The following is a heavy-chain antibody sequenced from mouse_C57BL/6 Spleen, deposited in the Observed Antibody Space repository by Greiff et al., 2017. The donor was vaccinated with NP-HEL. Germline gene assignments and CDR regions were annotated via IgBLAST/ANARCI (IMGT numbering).Heavy chain of an antibody. J-gene: IGHJ2*01. CDR3: ARGDTTVAGFDY. CDR1: GYTFTSYW. CDR2: IYPGSGST. Sequence: QVQLQQPGAELVKPGASVKMSCKASGYTFTSYWITWVKQRPGQGLEWIGDIYPGSGSTNYNEKFKSKATLTVDTSSSTAYMQLSSLTSEDSAVYYCARGDTTVAGFDYWGQGTTLTVSS. D-gene: IGHD1-1*01. V-gene: IGHV1-55*01.